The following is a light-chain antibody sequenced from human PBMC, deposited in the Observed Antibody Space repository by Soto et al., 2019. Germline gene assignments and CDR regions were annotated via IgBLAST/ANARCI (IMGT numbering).Light chain of an antibody. V-gene: IGLV2-14*01. CDR2: EVS. J-gene: IGLJ1*01. CDR3: SSYAGSNNFV. Sequence: QSALTQPASVSGSPGQSITISCTGTSSDVGGYNYVSWYQQHPGKAPKLMIYEVSNRPSGVSNRFSGSKSDNTASLTISGLQAEDEADYYCSSYAGSNNFVFGTGTKVTVL. CDR1: SSDVGGYNY.